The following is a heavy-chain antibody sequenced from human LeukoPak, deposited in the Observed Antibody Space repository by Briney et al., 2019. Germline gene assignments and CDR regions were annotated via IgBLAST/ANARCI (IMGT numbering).Heavy chain of an antibody. D-gene: IGHD6-6*01. CDR1: GGSISSYY. V-gene: IGHV4-59*01. CDR3: ARWQLHDAFDI. CDR2: IYYSGST. Sequence: PSETLSLTCTVSGGSISSYYWSWIRQPPGKGLEWIGYIYYSGSTNYNPSLKSRVTISVDTSKNQFSLKLSSVTAADTAVYYCARWQLHDAFDIWGQGTMVTVSS. J-gene: IGHJ3*02.